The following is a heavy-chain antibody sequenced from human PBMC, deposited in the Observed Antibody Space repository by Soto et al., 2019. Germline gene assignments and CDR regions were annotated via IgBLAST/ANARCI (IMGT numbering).Heavy chain of an antibody. CDR2: INAGNGNT. Sequence: QVQLVQSGAEVKKPGASVKVSCKASGYTFTSHAMHWVRQAPGQRLEWMGWINAGNGNTKYSQKFQGRVTITRDTSASTAYMELSSLRSEDTAVYYCARGSIRFGELLGWFDPWGQGTLVTVSS. D-gene: IGHD3-10*01. J-gene: IGHJ5*02. CDR3: ARGSIRFGELLGWFDP. V-gene: IGHV1-3*01. CDR1: GYTFTSHA.